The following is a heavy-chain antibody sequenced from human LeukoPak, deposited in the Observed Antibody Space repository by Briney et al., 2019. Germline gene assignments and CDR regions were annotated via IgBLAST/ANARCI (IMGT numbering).Heavy chain of an antibody. CDR3: AREGAESSGADCYGMDV. CDR2: IYSGGST. Sequence: GGSLRLSCSASGFTGSSHYMSLVRPAPGKGVEGGPVIYSGGSTYYADSVKGRFTISRDNSKNTLYLQMNSLRAEDTAVYYCAREGAESSGADCYGMDVWGQGTTVTVSS. D-gene: IGHD3-22*01. V-gene: IGHV3-53*01. J-gene: IGHJ6*02. CDR1: GFTGSSHY.